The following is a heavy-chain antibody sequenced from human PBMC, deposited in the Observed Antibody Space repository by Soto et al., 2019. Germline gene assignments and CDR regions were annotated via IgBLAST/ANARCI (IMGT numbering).Heavy chain of an antibody. Sequence: DVQLVESGGGLVQPGGSLRLSCAASGFTLSSYSIHWVRQAPGKGLEYVSAISYNGGKTYYANSVEGRFTISRDTSKNTLYLQMDSLRVEDMAVYYCARVVGDGWFDPWGQGTLVTVSS. CDR2: ISYNGGKT. D-gene: IGHD4-17*01. CDR1: GFTLSSYS. CDR3: ARVVGDGWFDP. J-gene: IGHJ5*02. V-gene: IGHV3-64*01.